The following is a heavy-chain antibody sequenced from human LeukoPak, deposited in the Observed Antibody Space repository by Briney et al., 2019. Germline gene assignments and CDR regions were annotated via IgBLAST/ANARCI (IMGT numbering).Heavy chain of an antibody. J-gene: IGHJ6*03. V-gene: IGHV4-39*01. D-gene: IGHD2-15*01. CDR3: ARRGSEHCSGGSCYWAYYYYYMDV. CDR2: IYYSGST. CDR1: GGSISSSSYY. Sequence: SETLSLTCTVSGGSISSSSYYWGWIRQPPGKGLEWIGSIYYSGSTYYNPSLKSRVTISVDTSKNQFSLKLSSVTAADTAVYYCARRGSEHCSGGSCYWAYYYYYMDVWGKGTTVTISS.